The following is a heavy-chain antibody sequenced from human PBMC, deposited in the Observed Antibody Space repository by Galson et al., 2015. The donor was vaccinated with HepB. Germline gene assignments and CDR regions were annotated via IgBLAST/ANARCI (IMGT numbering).Heavy chain of an antibody. Sequence: SLRLSCAASGFTFSSYWMHWVRQAPGKGLVWVSRINSDGSSTSYADSVKGRFTISRDNAKNTLYLQMNSLRAEDTAVYYCARGRVGATSGYYYYGMDVWGQGTTVTVSS. CDR1: GFTFSSYW. V-gene: IGHV3-74*01. J-gene: IGHJ6*02. CDR3: ARGRVGATSGYYYYGMDV. D-gene: IGHD1-26*01. CDR2: INSDGSST.